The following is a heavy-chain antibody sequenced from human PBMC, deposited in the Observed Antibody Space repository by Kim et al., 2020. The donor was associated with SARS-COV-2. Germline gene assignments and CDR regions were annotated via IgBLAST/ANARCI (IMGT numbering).Heavy chain of an antibody. CDR3: ARGWDNWNGQVAFDI. V-gene: IGHV3-30-3*01. CDR1: GFTFSSYA. D-gene: IGHD1-1*01. Sequence: GGSLRLSCAASGFTFSSYAMHWVRQAPGKGLEWVAVISYDGSNKYYADSVKGRFTISRDNSKNTLYLQMNSLRAEDTAVYYCARGWDNWNGQVAFDIWG. CDR2: ISYDGSNK. J-gene: IGHJ3*02.